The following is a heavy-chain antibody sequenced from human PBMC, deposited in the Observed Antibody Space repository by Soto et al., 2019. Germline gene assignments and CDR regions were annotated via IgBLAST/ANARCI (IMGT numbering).Heavy chain of an antibody. CDR3: AKDPRANGDGGYFDY. D-gene: IGHD4-17*01. J-gene: IGHJ4*02. V-gene: IGHV3-23*01. CDR2: ISGSGGST. CDR1: GFTFSSYA. Sequence: GGSLRLSCAASGFTFSSYAMSWVRQAPGKGLEWVSAISGSGGSTYYADSVKGRFTISRDNSKNTLYLQMNSLRAEDTAVYYCAKDPRANGDGGYFDYWGQGTLVTVSS.